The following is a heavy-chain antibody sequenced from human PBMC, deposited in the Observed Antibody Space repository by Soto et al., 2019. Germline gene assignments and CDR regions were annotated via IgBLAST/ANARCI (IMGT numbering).Heavy chain of an antibody. J-gene: IGHJ6*02. D-gene: IGHD1-26*01. CDR2: IYYSGIT. Sequence: PSDILFLTSTVPCLSIISHYWSWIRQPPGKTLEWIGYIYYSGITNYNPSLKSRVTISVDTSKNQFSLKLSSVTAADTAVYYCARGWWEREGYLMDVWGQGTTVT. CDR1: CLSIISHY. CDR3: ARGWWEREGYLMDV. V-gene: IGHV4-59*08.